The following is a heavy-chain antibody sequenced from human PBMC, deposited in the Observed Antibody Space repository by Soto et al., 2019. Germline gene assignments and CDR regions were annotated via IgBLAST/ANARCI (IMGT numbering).Heavy chain of an antibody. CDR3: ASRANYGDYIAY. D-gene: IGHD4-17*01. Sequence: SETLSLTCAVSGGSISSGGYSWSWIRQPPGKGLEWIGYIYHFGSTYYNPSLKSRVTISVDRSKNQFSLKLNSVTAADTAVYYCASRANYGDYIAYWGQGTLVTVSS. J-gene: IGHJ4*02. V-gene: IGHV4-30-2*01. CDR1: GGSISSGGYS. CDR2: IYHFGST.